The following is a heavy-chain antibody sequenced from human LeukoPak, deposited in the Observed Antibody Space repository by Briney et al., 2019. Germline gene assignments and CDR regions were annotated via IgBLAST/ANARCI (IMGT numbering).Heavy chain of an antibody. D-gene: IGHD6-6*01. Sequence: PSETLSLTCTVSGGSISSYYWSWIRQPPGKGLEWIGYIYYSGSTNYNPSLKSRVTISVDTSKNQFSLKLSSVTAADTAVYYGAGVNSSSNYYYYMDVWGKGTTVTVSS. V-gene: IGHV4-59*08. CDR1: GGSISSYY. CDR3: AGVNSSSNYYYYMDV. CDR2: IYYSGST. J-gene: IGHJ6*03.